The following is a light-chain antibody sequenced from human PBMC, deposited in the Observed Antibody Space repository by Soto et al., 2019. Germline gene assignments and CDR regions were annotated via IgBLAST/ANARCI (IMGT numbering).Light chain of an antibody. J-gene: IGLJ2*01. CDR2: LNSDGSH. CDR3: QTWGTGIQV. V-gene: IGLV4-69*01. CDR1: SGHSSYA. Sequence: QPVLTQSPSASASLGASVKLTCTLSSGHSSYAIAWHQQQPEKGPRYLMKLNSDGSHSKGDGIPDRFSGSSSGAERYLTISSLQSEEEADYYCQTWGTGIQVVGGGTKLTVL.